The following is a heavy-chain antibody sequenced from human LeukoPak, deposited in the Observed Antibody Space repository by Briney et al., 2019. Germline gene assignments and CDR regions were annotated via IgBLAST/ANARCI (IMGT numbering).Heavy chain of an antibody. J-gene: IGHJ5*01. V-gene: IGHV4-30-2*01. CDR2: IFHTGHT. CDR1: GGSISSGDYP. Sequence: SQTLSLTCAVSGGSISSGDYPWSWIRQPPGKGLEWIGYIFHTGHTSYNPSLKSRVTISVDMSKNQLSLKLSSVTAADTAVYYCARGVSTRDSHSWFDSWGQGTLVTVSS. CDR3: ARGVSTRDSHSWFDS. D-gene: IGHD2-21*01.